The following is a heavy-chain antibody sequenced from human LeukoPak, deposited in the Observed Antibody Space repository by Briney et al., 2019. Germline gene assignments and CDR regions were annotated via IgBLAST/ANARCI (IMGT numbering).Heavy chain of an antibody. V-gene: IGHV3-21*06. CDR3: ARVAEAAAFDS. Sequence: GGSLRLSCAASEFTFSTYSMNWVRQAPGKGLEWVSSISSGSTYIYYADSMRGRFTISRDNAKNSLYLQMNSLKPEDTAVYYCARVAEAAAFDSWGQGTLVTVSS. D-gene: IGHD6-13*01. J-gene: IGHJ4*02. CDR1: EFTFSTYS. CDR2: ISSGSTYI.